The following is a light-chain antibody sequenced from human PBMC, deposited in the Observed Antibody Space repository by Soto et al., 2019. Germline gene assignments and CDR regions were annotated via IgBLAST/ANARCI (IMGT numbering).Light chain of an antibody. CDR2: SNN. CDR3: AAWDDSLNGPV. V-gene: IGLV1-44*01. CDR1: NSNIGSNA. J-gene: IGLJ2*01. Sequence: SVLTQPPSESGTPGQRVTISCSGNNSNIGSNAVNWYHQLPGAAPKLLIYSNNQRPSGVPDRFSGSKSGTSASLAISGLQSEDEADYYCAAWDDSLNGPVFGGGTKLTVL.